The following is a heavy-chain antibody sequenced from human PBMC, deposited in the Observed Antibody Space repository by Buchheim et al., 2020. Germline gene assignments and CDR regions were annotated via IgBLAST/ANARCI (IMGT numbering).Heavy chain of an antibody. CDR1: ISTFNDYY. Sequence: QVQLEASGGGLVKPGGSLRLSCTASISTFNDYYIIWIRQSPGRGLEYVAYISGSSYTIDYADSVRGRFTISRDNARNTAYLQMNKLTVDDTALYYCSRFRDYGGSNFFDIWSQGTL. V-gene: IGHV3-11*01. J-gene: IGHJ5*02. CDR2: ISGSSYTI. D-gene: IGHD4/OR15-4a*01. CDR3: SRFRDYGGSNFFDI.